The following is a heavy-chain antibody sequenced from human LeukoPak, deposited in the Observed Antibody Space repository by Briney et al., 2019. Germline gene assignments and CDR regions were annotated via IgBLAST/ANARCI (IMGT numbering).Heavy chain of an antibody. Sequence: ASGKVSCKASGYTFTRYYMHWVRQAPGQGLEWIGLINPTGTGTLYAQKFQGRVTMTRDMSTSTDYMELSSLRSEDTAVYYCASDNSVGDIAWWFDPWGQGTLVTVSS. D-gene: IGHD3-10*01. V-gene: IGHV1-46*01. CDR1: GYTFTRYY. CDR2: INPTGTGT. CDR3: ASDNSVGDIAWWFDP. J-gene: IGHJ5*02.